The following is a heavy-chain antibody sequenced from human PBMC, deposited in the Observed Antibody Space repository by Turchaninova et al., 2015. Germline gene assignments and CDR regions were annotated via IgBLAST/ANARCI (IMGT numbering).Heavy chain of an antibody. CDR1: GDSVSSYSGA. CDR2: TYYRSKWYN. Sequence: QVQLQQSGPGLVKPSQTLSLTCAISGDSVSSYSGAWNWIRQSPSRGLEWLGRTYYRSKWYNDYSVSVKSRITINPDTAKNQFSLQLNSLTPEDTAVYYCAGGAQYFDYWAQGTLVTVSS. J-gene: IGHJ4*02. CDR3: AGGAQYFDY. V-gene: IGHV6-1*01.